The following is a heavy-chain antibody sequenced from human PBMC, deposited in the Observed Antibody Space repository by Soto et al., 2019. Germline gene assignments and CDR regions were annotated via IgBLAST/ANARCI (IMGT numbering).Heavy chain of an antibody. CDR3: NTGRCTNGVCDDY. J-gene: IGHJ4*01. D-gene: IGHD2-8*01. Sequence: SLRLSCAVSGFPFSDAYMTWVRQAPGKGLEWLGRIRTKTDGGTADYAAHVKDRFIVSRDDSKETLYLQMNSLRTEDTAVYFCNTGRCTNGVCDDYWGQGAQATVSS. CDR1: GFPFSDAY. CDR2: IRTKTDGGTA. V-gene: IGHV3-15*01.